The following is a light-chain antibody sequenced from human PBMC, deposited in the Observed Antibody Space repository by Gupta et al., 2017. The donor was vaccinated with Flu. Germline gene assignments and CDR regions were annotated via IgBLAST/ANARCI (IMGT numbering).Light chain of an antibody. J-gene: IGLJ3*02. V-gene: IGLV1-44*01. CDR2: SNN. CDR1: SSNIGSNT. CDR3: AAWDDSLNGWV. Sequence: QSVLTQPPSASGTPGQRVTISCSGSSSNIGSNTVNWYQQLPGTAPKLLMYSNNQRPSGVPDRISGSKSGTSASLAISGLQSEDEADYYCAAWDDSLNGWVLGGGTKLTVL.